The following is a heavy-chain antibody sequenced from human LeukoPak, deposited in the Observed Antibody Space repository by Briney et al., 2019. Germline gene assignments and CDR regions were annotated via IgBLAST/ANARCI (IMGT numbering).Heavy chain of an antibody. Sequence: GGSLRLSCVASGFAFSGNYRSWVRQAPGGGLEWVSLIYSTFDTSYADSVRGRFTISRDNSKNTVYLQMNSLRVEDTAVYYCASHGGQSSAPFIDFWGQGTLVTVSS. J-gene: IGHJ4*02. CDR2: IYSTFDT. CDR3: ASHGGQSSAPFIDF. D-gene: IGHD3-10*01. V-gene: IGHV3-66*04. CDR1: GFAFSGNY.